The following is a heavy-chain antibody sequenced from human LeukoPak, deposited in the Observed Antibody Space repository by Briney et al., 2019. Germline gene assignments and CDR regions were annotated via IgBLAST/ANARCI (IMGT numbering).Heavy chain of an antibody. D-gene: IGHD2-15*01. V-gene: IGHV3-21*01. CDR3: ARAHCSGGSCYRNYYYYMDV. Sequence: PGGSLRLSCAASGFTFSSYSMNWVRQAPGKGLEWVSSISSSSSYIYYADSVKGRFTISIDNAKNSLYLQMNSLRAEDTAVYYCARAHCSGGSCYRNYYYYMDVWGKGTTVTVSS. J-gene: IGHJ6*03. CDR1: GFTFSSYS. CDR2: ISSSSSYI.